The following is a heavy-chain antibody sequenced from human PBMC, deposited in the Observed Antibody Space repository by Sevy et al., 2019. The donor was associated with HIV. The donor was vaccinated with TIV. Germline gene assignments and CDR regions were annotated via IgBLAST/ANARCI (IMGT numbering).Heavy chain of an antibody. Sequence: GGSLRLSCAASGFTVSSNYMSWVRQAPGKGLEWVSVIYSCGSTYYADSVKGRSTISRDNSKNTLYLQMNSLRAEDTAVYYCARVRGYSYAYFDYWGQGTLVTVSS. CDR3: ARVRGYSYAYFDY. J-gene: IGHJ4*02. D-gene: IGHD5-18*01. CDR1: GFTVSSNY. V-gene: IGHV3-66*03. CDR2: IYSCGST.